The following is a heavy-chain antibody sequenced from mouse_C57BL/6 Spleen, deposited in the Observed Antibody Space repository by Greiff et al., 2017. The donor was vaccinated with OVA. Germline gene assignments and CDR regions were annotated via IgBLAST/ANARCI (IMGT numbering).Heavy chain of an antibody. J-gene: IGHJ4*01. CDR2: IDPSDSYT. CDR3: ARKGYYGKDYYAMDY. Sequence: VQLQQSGAELVMPGASVKLSCKASGYTFTSYWMHWVKQRPGQGLEWIGEIDPSDSYTNYNQKFKGKSTLTVDKSSSTAYMQLSSLTSEDSAVYYCARKGYYGKDYYAMDYWGQGTSVTVSS. D-gene: IGHD2-1*01. V-gene: IGHV1-69*01. CDR1: GYTFTSYW.